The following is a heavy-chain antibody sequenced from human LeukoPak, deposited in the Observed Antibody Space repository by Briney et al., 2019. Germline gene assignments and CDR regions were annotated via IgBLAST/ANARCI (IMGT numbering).Heavy chain of an antibody. CDR3: TRVRLAATGYCFDC. V-gene: IGHV3-74*01. CDR2: ISSDGSST. D-gene: IGHD6-13*01. Sequence: GGSLRLSCAASGFTFSSYWMHWVRQAPGKGLKWFSRISSDGSSTTYADSVKGRFTISRDNDKNTLYLQMNSLRAEDTAVYYCTRVRLAATGYCFDCWGQGTLVTVSS. CDR1: GFTFSSYW. J-gene: IGHJ4*02.